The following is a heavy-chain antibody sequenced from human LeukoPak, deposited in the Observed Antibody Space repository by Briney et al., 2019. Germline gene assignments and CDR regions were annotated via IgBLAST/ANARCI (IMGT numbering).Heavy chain of an antibody. CDR3: ARDPSYYDSSEAL. CDR2: ISGSGGTT. V-gene: IGHV3-23*01. Sequence: GGSLRLSCVASGFTFSSYAMSWVRQAPGKGLEWVSGISGSGGTTYYADSVKGRFTISRDNSKKTLYLQMNSLRAEDTAVYYCARDPSYYDSSEALWGQGTLVTVSS. CDR1: GFTFSSYA. J-gene: IGHJ4*02. D-gene: IGHD3-22*01.